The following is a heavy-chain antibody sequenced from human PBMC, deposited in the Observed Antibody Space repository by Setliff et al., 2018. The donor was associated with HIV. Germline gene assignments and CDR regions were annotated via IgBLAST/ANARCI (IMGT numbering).Heavy chain of an antibody. D-gene: IGHD4-17*01. J-gene: IGHJ4*02. CDR3: ARPGGSYGDYGWYLRF. CDR1: GYTFSTNA. CDR2: INAGDDNT. Sequence: ASVKVSCKAFGYTFSTNAIHWVRQAPGQRLEWMGEINAGDDNTRYSEKFQGRLTMTTDTSTSTAYMELRRLRSDDTAMYYCARPGGSYGDYGWYLRFWGQGTLVTVSS. V-gene: IGHV1-3*01.